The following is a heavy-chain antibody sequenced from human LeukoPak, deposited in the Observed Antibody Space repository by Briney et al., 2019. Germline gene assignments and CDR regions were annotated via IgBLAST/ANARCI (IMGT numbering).Heavy chain of an antibody. V-gene: IGHV1-2*02. CDR1: GYTFNIHY. Sequence: ASVKVSCKASGYTFNIHYIHWVRQAPGQGLEWVGWINSNSGATQYAQKFRGRVIMTTDTSITTVYMELSRLTSDDTAVYYCARETTEADDYWGQRTMVTVSS. J-gene: IGHJ4*02. CDR3: ARETTEADDY. CDR2: INSNSGAT. D-gene: IGHD1-1*01.